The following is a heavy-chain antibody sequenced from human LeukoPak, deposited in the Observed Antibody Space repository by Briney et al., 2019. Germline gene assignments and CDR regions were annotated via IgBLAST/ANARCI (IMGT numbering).Heavy chain of an antibody. D-gene: IGHD3-3*01. CDR1: GGSFSGYY. CDR2: INHSGST. Sequence: SETLSLTCAVYGGSFSGYYWSWIRQPPGKGLEWIGEINHSGSTNYNPSLKSRVTISVDTSKNQFSLKLSSVTAADTAVYYCARLSVRSGYYGLARNDYWGQGTLVTVSS. J-gene: IGHJ4*02. CDR3: ARLSVRSGYYGLARNDY. V-gene: IGHV4-34*01.